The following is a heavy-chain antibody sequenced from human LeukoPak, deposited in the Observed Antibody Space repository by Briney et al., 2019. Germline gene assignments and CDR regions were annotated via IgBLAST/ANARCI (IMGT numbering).Heavy chain of an antibody. CDR2: IKQDGSEK. CDR3: ARDLRDIVVVPAAIPRIFDY. V-gene: IGHV3-7*01. J-gene: IGHJ4*02. CDR1: GFTFSSYW. Sequence: GGSLRLSCAASGFTFSSYWMSWVRQAPGKGLEWVANIKQDGSEKYYVDSVKGRFTISRDNAKNSLYLQMNSLRAEDTAVYYCARDLRDIVVVPAAIPRIFDYWGQGTLVTVSS. D-gene: IGHD2-2*02.